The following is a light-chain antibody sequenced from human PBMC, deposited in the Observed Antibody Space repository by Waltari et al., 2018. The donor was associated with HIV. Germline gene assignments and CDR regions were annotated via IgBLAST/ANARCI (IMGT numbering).Light chain of an antibody. V-gene: IGLV1-44*01. CDR1: SSNIGSNR. J-gene: IGLJ1*01. Sequence: QAVLTQSPSASGTPGHRVTISCSGSSSNIGSNRVNWYQHLPETAPKLLIFRNNQRASGVPDRFSGSKSCTSASLDISGLQSEDEADYYCAAWDDTLNAYVFGTGTTVTVL. CDR2: RNN. CDR3: AAWDDTLNAYV.